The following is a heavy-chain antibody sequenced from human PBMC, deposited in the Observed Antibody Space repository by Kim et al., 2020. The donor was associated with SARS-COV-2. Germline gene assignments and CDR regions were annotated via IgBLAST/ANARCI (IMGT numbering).Heavy chain of an antibody. D-gene: IGHD6-13*01. V-gene: IGHV4-34*01. CDR3: ARGPGKQGFDY. Sequence: TNYNPSLKSRVTISVDTSKNQFSLKLSSVTAADTAVYYCARGPGKQGFDYWGQGTLVTVSS. J-gene: IGHJ4*02. CDR2: T.